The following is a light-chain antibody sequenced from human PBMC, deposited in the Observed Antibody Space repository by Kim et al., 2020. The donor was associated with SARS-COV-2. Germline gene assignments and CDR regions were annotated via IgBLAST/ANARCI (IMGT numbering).Light chain of an antibody. J-gene: IGLJ3*02. CDR3: STWDHSLSAWV. CDR1: SSNIGTDY. Sequence: QAVVTQPPSASGTPGQRVTISCSGSSSNIGTDYVYWYQQLPGTAPKLLIYRDNQRPSGVPDRFTGSKSGTSASLAISGLRSEDEADYYCSTWDHSLSAWVFGGGTKLTVL. V-gene: IGLV1-47*01. CDR2: RDN.